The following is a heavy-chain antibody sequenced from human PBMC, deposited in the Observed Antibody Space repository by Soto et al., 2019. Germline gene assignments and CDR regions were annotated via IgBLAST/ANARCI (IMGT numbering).Heavy chain of an antibody. J-gene: IGHJ4*02. Sequence: GASVKVSCKASGYTFTSYYMHWVRQAPGQGLEWMGIINPSGGSTSYAQKFQGRVTMTRDTSTSTVYMELSSLRSEDTAVYYCARDPYDYIWGSYPHWWGQGTLVTVSS. D-gene: IGHD3-16*02. V-gene: IGHV1-46*03. CDR2: INPSGGST. CDR3: ARDPYDYIWGSYPHW. CDR1: GYTFTSYY.